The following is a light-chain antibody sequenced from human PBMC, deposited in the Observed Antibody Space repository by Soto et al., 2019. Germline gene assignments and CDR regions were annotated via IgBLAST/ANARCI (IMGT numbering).Light chain of an antibody. CDR1: SSDVGAYIY. CDR3: SSYTSGSTLV. CDR2: DVS. Sequence: QSALTQPASVSGSPGQSITISCTGTSSDVGAYIYVSWYQQYPGEAPKLMIYDVSNRFSGVSNRFSGSKSGNTASLTISGLQPEDEADYYCSSYTSGSTLVFGGGTKLTVL. J-gene: IGLJ2*01. V-gene: IGLV2-14*01.